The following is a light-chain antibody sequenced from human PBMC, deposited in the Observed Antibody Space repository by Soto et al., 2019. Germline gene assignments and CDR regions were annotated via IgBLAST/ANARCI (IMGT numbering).Light chain of an antibody. J-gene: IGLJ1*01. CDR2: EVS. CDR1: SSDVGGYNY. CDR3: SSYAGSNNFGV. Sequence: QSALTQPPSASGSPGQSVTISCTGTSSDVGGYNYVSWYQQHPGKAPKLMIYEVSKRPSGVPDRFSGSKSGNTASLTVSGLQDEDEADYYCSSYAGSNNFGVFGTGTKLTVL. V-gene: IGLV2-8*01.